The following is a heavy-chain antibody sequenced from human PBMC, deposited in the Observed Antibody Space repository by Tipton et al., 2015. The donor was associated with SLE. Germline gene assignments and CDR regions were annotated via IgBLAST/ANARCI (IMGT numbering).Heavy chain of an antibody. Sequence: TLSLTCSVSGGSITTNTYYWGWIRQPPGKGLEWIGYIYSSVTTNYNPSLQSRVTISADTSKNQFSLKLSSVTAADTAMYYCARERSGRFRYLDVWGKGTTVTVSS. V-gene: IGHV4-61*05. J-gene: IGHJ6*03. CDR2: IYSSVTT. D-gene: IGHD1-26*01. CDR1: GGSITTNTYY. CDR3: ARERSGRFRYLDV.